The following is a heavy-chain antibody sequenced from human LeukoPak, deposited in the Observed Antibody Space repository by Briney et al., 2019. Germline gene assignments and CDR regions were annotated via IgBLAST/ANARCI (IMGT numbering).Heavy chain of an antibody. J-gene: IGHJ6*02. CDR3: ARADYDFWSGYSNGMDV. Sequence: SQTLSLTCAVSGGSISSGGYYWSWIRQPPGKGLEWIGYIYYSGSTNYNPSLKSRVTISVDTSKNQFSLKLSSVTAADTAVYYCARADYDFWSGYSNGMDVWGQGTTVTVSS. V-gene: IGHV4-61*08. CDR1: GGSISSGGYY. CDR2: IYYSGST. D-gene: IGHD3-3*01.